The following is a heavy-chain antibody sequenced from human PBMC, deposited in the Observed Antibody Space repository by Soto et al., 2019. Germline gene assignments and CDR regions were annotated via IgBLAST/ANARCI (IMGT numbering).Heavy chain of an antibody. J-gene: IGHJ4*02. CDR2: VSGYNGKT. Sequence: QVQLVQSGPEVKKSGASVKVSCKASGYTFTNHGISWVRQAPGHGLEWMGWVSGYNGKTKYAQELQGRVTMTTETSTSTAYMQLRSVRSDDTAVYYCARDLYPLAYYFDYWGQGTLVTVAS. V-gene: IGHV1-18*04. CDR1: GYTFTNHG. D-gene: IGHD2-8*01. CDR3: ARDLYPLAYYFDY.